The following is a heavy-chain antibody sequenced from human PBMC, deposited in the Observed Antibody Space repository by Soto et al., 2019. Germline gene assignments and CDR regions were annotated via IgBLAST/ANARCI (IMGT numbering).Heavy chain of an antibody. V-gene: IGHV3-23*01. Sequence: FQVLDSGGGLVQPGGSLRLSCAASGFPFSTTDMSWVRQAPGKGLEWVSTISGGGGDTHYADSVKGRFTISRDNSKNTLYLQMNSLRADDMALYYCAKNSGWFNTWGQGTLVTVSS. CDR2: ISGGGGDT. CDR3: AKNSGWFNT. J-gene: IGHJ5*02. D-gene: IGHD3-10*01. CDR1: GFPFSTTD.